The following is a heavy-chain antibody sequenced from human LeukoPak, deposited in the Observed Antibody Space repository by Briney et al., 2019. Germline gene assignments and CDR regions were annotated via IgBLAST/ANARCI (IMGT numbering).Heavy chain of an antibody. V-gene: IGHV3-23*01. J-gene: IGHJ6*02. D-gene: IGHD1-7*01. CDR2: ISGSGGST. CDR1: GFTFSSYA. Sequence: GGSLRLSCAASGFTFSSYAMSWVRQAPGKGLEWVSAISGSGGSTYYADSVKGRFTISRDNSKNTLYLQMNSLRAEDTAVYYCAIPAELYYYYGIDVWGQGTTVTVSS. CDR3: AIPAELYYYYGIDV.